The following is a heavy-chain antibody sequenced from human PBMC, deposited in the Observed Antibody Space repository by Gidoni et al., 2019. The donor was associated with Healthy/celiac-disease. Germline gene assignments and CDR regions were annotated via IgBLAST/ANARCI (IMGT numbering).Heavy chain of an antibody. CDR3: ANHYYDISYFDY. CDR1: GFTFSSYA. V-gene: IGHV3-23*01. D-gene: IGHD3-22*01. Sequence: EVQLLESGGGLVQPGGSLRLSCAASGFTFSSYAMSWVRQAPGKGLEWVSAISGSGGSTYYADSVKGRFTISRDNSKNTLYLQMNSLRAEDTAVYYCANHYYDISYFDYWGQGTLVTVSS. J-gene: IGHJ4*02. CDR2: ISGSGGST.